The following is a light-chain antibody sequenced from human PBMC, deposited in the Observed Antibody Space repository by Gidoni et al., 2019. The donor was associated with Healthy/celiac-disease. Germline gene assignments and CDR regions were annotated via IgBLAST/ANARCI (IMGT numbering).Light chain of an antibody. CDR1: VLAKTY. CDR2: KDS. V-gene: IGLV3-27*01. CDR3: YSAADNNLV. J-gene: IGLJ3*02. Sequence: SYELTQPSSVSVSPRQTARITCSGDVLAKTYARWFQQKPGQAPVLVIYKDSERPPGIPERFSGSSSGTTVTLTISGAQVADEADYYCYSAADNNLVFGGGTKLTVL.